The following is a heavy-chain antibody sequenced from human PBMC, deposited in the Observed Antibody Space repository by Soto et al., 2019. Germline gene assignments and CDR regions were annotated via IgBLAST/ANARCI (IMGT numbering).Heavy chain of an antibody. J-gene: IGHJ4*02. CDR3: AKAYFGEETHNYFDY. V-gene: IGHV1-18*01. Sequence: GASVKVSCKASGYTFASYASSWMRQAPGQGLEWMGWISAYNGNTNYAQKLQGRVTMTTDKSTSTAYMELSSLRSEDTAVYYCAKAYFGEETHNYFDYWGQGTLVTVSS. CDR1: GYTFASYA. CDR2: ISAYNGNT. D-gene: IGHD3-10*01.